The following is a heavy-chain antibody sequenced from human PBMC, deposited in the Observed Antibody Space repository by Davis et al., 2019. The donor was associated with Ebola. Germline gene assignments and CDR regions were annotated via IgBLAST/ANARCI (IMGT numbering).Heavy chain of an antibody. CDR1: GYTFSSYG. J-gene: IGHJ6*04. V-gene: IGHV1-18*04. D-gene: IGHD2-21*02. Sequence: ASVKVSCKASGYTFSSYGLSWVRQAPGQGLEWMGWISGYSGSTNYAQKFQGRATMTRDTSISTSYMELSRLRSDDTAVYYCARVRYCGGDCSKYYYYGMDVWGKGTTVTVSS. CDR3: ARVRYCGGDCSKYYYYGMDV. CDR2: ISGYSGST.